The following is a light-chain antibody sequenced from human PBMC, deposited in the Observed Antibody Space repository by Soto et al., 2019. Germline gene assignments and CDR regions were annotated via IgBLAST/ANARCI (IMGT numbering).Light chain of an antibody. V-gene: IGKV1-5*03. CDR2: GAS. Sequence: DIQMTQSPSTLSASVGDRVTITCRASQSISSWLAWYQQRPGKAPKLLIYGASSLQSGAPSRFSGSGSGTDFTLTISSLQPEDSATYYCLQDYNYPRTFGQGTTVEIK. J-gene: IGKJ1*01. CDR3: LQDYNYPRT. CDR1: QSISSW.